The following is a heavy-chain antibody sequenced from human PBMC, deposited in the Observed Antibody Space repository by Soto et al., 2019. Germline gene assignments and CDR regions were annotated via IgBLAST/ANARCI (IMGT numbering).Heavy chain of an antibody. CDR1: GFAFSSFA. CDR2: ISYDGNNK. J-gene: IGHJ4*02. CDR3: ASVLAY. D-gene: IGHD3-3*01. V-gene: IGHV3-30*03. Sequence: GGSLRLSCAASGFAFSSFAMQWVRQAPGKGLEWVATISYDGNNKYYADSVKGRFTISRDNSKNTVYLQMDSLRPEETAVYYCASVLAYWGQGTLVTVSS.